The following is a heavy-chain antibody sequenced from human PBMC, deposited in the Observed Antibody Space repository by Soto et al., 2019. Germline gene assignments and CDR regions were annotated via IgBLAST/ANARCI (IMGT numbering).Heavy chain of an antibody. CDR3: AKLGGYCSSTSCRLDAFDS. Sequence: GGSLRLSCAASGFTFSSYAMSWVRQAPGKGLEWVSAISGSGGSTYYADSVKGRFTISRDNSKNTLYLQMNSLRAEDTAVYYCAKLGGYCSSTSCRLDAFDSWGQGTMVTVSS. CDR1: GFTFSSYA. CDR2: ISGSGGST. D-gene: IGHD2-2*03. J-gene: IGHJ3*02. V-gene: IGHV3-23*01.